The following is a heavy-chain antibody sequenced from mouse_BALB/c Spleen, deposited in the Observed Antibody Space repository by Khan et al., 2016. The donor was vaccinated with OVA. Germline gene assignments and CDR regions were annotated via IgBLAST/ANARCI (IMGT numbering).Heavy chain of an antibody. CDR2: ISDGGSYT. J-gene: IGHJ3*01. CDR1: GFTFSDYY. V-gene: IGHV5-4*02. Sequence: EVQLVESGGGLVKPGGSLKLSCAASGFTFSDYYMYWVRQTPEKRLEWVATISDGGSYTYYLDSVKGRFTISRDDAKNNLYLQMNSLKSEDTGMYYCARGFYGNPFAYWGQGTLVTVSA. CDR3: ARGFYGNPFAY. D-gene: IGHD2-1*01.